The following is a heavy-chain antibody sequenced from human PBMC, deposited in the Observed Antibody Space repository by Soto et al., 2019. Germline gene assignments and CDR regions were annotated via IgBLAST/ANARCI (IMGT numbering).Heavy chain of an antibody. CDR1: GYTFTSYA. Sequence: QVPLVQSGAEVKKPGASVKVSCKASGYTFTSYAMHWVRQAPGPRLAWMGWINAGNGNTKYSQKFQGSVTITRDTSASTADMELSSLRSEDTAVYYCERSIVVVTAADYWGQGTLVTVSS. V-gene: IGHV1-3*01. J-gene: IGHJ4*02. CDR2: INAGNGNT. D-gene: IGHD2-21*02. CDR3: ERSIVVVTAADY.